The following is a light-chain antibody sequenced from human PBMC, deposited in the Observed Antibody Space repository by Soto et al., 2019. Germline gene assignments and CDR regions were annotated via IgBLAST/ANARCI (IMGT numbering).Light chain of an antibody. CDR1: QRVXRN. CDR2: AQS. Sequence: IELTQCPASLSVSPGERVTLSCRASQRVXRNFVWYDQQPGQAPRVLIXAQSSRATGVPARFIGSGSGKEFTLTISRLQSEYFSVYYCQQYSSGPTRTFGGGTKVDIK. CDR3: QQYSSGPTRT. V-gene: IGKV3D-15*01. J-gene: IGKJ4*01.